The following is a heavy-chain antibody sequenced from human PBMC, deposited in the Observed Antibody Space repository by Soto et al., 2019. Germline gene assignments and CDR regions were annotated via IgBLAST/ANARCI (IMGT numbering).Heavy chain of an antibody. D-gene: IGHD3-3*01. CDR3: ARVPRTIFGVVIKYNWFDP. J-gene: IGHJ5*02. Sequence: GASVKVSCKASGYTFTGYYMHWVRQAPGQGLEWMGWINPNSGGTNYAQKFQGWVTMTRDASISTAYMELRSLRSDDTAVYYCARVPRTIFGVVIKYNWFDPWGQGTLVTVSS. CDR2: INPNSGGT. CDR1: GYTFTGYY. V-gene: IGHV1-2*04.